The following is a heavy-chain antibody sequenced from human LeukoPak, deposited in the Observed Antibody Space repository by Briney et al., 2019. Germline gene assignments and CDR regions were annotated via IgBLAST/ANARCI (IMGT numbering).Heavy chain of an antibody. V-gene: IGHV1-69*13. J-gene: IGHJ3*02. CDR2: IIPIFGTA. Sequence: SVKVSCKASGGTFRSNAISWVRQAPGQGLEWMGGIIPIFGTANYAQKFQGRVTITADESTSTAYMELSSLRSEDTAVYYCARALTGEWLSRAFDIWGQGTMVTVSS. CDR3: ARALTGEWLSRAFDI. D-gene: IGHD3-10*01. CDR1: GGTFRSNA.